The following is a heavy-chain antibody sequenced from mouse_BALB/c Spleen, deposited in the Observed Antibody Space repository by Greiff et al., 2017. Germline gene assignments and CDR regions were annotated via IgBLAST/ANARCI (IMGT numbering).Heavy chain of an antibody. CDR2: IYPGDGDT. V-gene: IGHV1-82*01. CDR1: GYAFSSSW. D-gene: IGHD1-2*01. CDR3: ARSYLLRPYYFDY. Sequence: QVQLQQSGPELVKPGASVKISCKASGYAFSSSWMNWVKQRPGQGLEWIGRIYPGDGDTNYNGKFKGKATLTADKSSSTAYMQLSSLTSVDSAVYFCARSYLLRPYYFDYWGQGTTLTVSS. J-gene: IGHJ2*01.